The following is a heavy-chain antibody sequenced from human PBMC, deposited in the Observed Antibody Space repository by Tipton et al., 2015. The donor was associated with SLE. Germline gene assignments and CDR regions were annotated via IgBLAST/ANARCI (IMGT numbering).Heavy chain of an antibody. J-gene: IGHJ3*02. V-gene: IGHV4-39*07. CDR2: IYYSGST. D-gene: IGHD5-12*01. Sequence: TLSLTCTVSGGSISSSSYYWGWTRQPPGKGLEWIGSIYYSGSTYYNPSLKSRVTISVDTSKNQFSLKLNSVTAADTAVYYCARDPVDRGAFDIWGQGTTVTVSS. CDR1: GGSISSSSYY. CDR3: ARDPVDRGAFDI.